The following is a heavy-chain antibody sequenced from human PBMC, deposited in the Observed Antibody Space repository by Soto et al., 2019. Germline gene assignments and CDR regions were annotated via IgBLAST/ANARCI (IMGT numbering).Heavy chain of an antibody. CDR3: TSRDSGSSPSVLGEFDS. CDR1: VFTFSGSA. V-gene: IGHV3-73*01. Sequence: GGPLRLSCAAPVFTFSGSAMSWVRQASGKGLEWVGRIRSKGNSYATAYAASVKGRFTISRDDSKNTAYLQMNSLKTEDTAVYYCTSRDSGSSPSVLGEFDSWGQGTLVTVSS. CDR2: IRSKGNSYAT. J-gene: IGHJ4*02. D-gene: IGHD1-26*01.